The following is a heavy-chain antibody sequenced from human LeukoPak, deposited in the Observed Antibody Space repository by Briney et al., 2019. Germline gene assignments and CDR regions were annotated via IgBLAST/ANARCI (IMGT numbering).Heavy chain of an antibody. J-gene: IGHJ4*02. CDR1: GFTFTRHE. Sequence: PGGSLRLSCVASGFTFTRHEIHCVRQAAGRVLEWVAVTSPGETIKIYADSVTGRFTISRDNSKNSLYLQLHSRASEDTAVYYCARDQIPGSPDYFDYWGQRTLVTVSS. V-gene: IGHV3-30*01. CDR3: ARDQIPGSPDYFDY. CDR2: TSPGETIK. D-gene: IGHD1-1*01.